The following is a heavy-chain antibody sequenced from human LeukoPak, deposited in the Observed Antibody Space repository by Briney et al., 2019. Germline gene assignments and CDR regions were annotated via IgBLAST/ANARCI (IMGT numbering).Heavy chain of an antibody. CDR2: ISAYNGNT. V-gene: IGHV1-18*04. D-gene: IGHD3-22*01. CDR3: ARDPPYYYDSSSTGD. CDR1: GYTLTGYY. Sequence: ASVKVSCKASGYTLTGYYMHWVRQAPGQGLEWMGWISAYNGNTNYAQKLQGRVTMTTDTSTSTAYMELRSLRSDDTAVYYCARDPPYYYDSSSTGDWGQGTLVTVSS. J-gene: IGHJ4*02.